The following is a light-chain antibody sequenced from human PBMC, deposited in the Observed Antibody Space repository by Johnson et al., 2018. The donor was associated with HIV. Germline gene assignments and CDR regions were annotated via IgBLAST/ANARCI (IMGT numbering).Light chain of an antibody. V-gene: IGLV1-51*01. CDR3: GTWDTSLRARV. Sequence: QSVLTQPPSVSAAPGQKVTISCSGSSSNIWNHYVSWYQQLPGTAPKLLIYGSNNRPRPKSGTSATLGITGLQTGDEADYYCGTWDTSLRARVFGTGTKVPVL. CDR2: GSN. CDR1: SSNIWNHY. J-gene: IGLJ1*01.